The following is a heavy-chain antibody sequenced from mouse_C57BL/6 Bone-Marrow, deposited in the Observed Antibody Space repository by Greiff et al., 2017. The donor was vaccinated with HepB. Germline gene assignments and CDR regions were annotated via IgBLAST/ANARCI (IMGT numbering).Heavy chain of an antibody. D-gene: IGHD1-1*01. CDR1: GYTFTSYW. V-gene: IGHV1-53*01. CDR2: INPSNGGT. Sequence: QVQLQQPGTELVKPGASVKLSCKASGYTFTSYWMHWVKQRPGQGLEWIGNINPSNGGTNYNEKFKSKATLTVDKSSSTAYMQLSSLTSEDSAVYYCARSEGAHYYGSRESLYYYAMDYWGQGTSVTVSS. J-gene: IGHJ4*01. CDR3: ARSEGAHYYGSRESLYYYAMDY.